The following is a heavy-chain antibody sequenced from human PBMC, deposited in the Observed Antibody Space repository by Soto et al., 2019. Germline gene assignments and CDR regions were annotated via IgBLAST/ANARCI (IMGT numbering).Heavy chain of an antibody. J-gene: IGHJ4*02. D-gene: IGHD2-2*01. Sequence: SGPTLVNPTQTLTLTCTFSGCSLSTSGMCVSWIRQPPGKALEWLARIDWDDDKYYSTSLKTRLTISKDTSKNQVVLTMTNMDPVDTATYYCARTQYCSSTSCYYFDYWGQGTLVTVSS. CDR1: GCSLSTSGMC. CDR3: ARTQYCSSTSCYYFDY. V-gene: IGHV2-70*11. CDR2: IDWDDDK.